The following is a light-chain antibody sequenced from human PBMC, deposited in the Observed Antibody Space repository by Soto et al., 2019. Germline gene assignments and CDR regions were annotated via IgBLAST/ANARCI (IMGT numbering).Light chain of an antibody. CDR2: DVS. V-gene: IGLV2-14*01. Sequence: QSALTQPASVSGSPGQSITISCTGTSSDVGGYNYVSWYQQHPGKAPKLMIYDVSNRPSGVSNRFSGSKSGNTASLTISGLQAEDEADYYCCSYTSSSTLYVFRTGTKVTVL. CDR1: SSDVGGYNY. J-gene: IGLJ1*01. CDR3: CSYTSSSTLYV.